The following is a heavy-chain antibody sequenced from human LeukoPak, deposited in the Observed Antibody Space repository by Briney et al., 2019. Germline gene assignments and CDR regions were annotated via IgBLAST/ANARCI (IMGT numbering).Heavy chain of an antibody. Sequence: PSETLSLTCTVSGGSISSHYWSWIRQPAGKGLEWIGRIYTSGSTNYNPSLKSRVTMSVDTSKNQFSLKLSSVTAADTAVYYCAREITFGGVIVNDYWGQGTLVTVSS. J-gene: IGHJ4*02. CDR1: GGSISSHY. V-gene: IGHV4-4*07. CDR3: AREITFGGVIVNDY. D-gene: IGHD3-16*02. CDR2: IYTSGST.